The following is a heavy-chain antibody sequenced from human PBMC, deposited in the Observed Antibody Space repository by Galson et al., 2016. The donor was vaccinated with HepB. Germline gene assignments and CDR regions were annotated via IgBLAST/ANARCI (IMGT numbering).Heavy chain of an antibody. D-gene: IGHD6-13*01. CDR3: AKWSDAAATY. CDR1: GFTFSSYG. V-gene: IGHV3-23*01. Sequence: SLRLSCAASGFTFSSYGMSWVRLAPGKGLEWVSGIRGSGADTYYADSVKGRFSISRDNSKNTLYLQMSSLTAEDTAVYYCAKWSDAAATYWGQGALVTVSS. J-gene: IGHJ4*02. CDR2: IRGSGADT.